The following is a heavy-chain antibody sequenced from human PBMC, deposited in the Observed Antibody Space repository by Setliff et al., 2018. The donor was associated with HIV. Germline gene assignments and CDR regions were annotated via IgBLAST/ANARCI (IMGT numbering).Heavy chain of an antibody. V-gene: IGHV3-48*01. CDR1: GFTFRDYS. Sequence: LRLSCTASGFTFRDYSMNWVRQAPGKGLEWVSYLGKSNSRMTYAGSVKGRFTISGDNAKNTLYLQMNSLTSEDTAVYYCARDLNWAFDYWGQGTLVTVSS. D-gene: IGHD1-1*01. CDR3: ARDLNWAFDY. CDR2: LGKSNSRM. J-gene: IGHJ4*02.